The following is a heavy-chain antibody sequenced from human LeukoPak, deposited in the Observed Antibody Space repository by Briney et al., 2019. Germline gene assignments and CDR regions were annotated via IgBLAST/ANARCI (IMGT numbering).Heavy chain of an antibody. V-gene: IGHV1-2*06. CDR3: ARVDITMIVVAELDAFDI. Sequence: GASVKVSCKASGYTFTGYYMHWVRQAPGQGLEWMGRINPNSGGTNYAQKFQGRVTMTRDTSISTAYMELSRLRSDDTAVYYCARVDITMIVVAELDAFDIWGQGTMVTVSS. CDR2: INPNSGGT. CDR1: GYTFTGYY. J-gene: IGHJ3*02. D-gene: IGHD3-22*01.